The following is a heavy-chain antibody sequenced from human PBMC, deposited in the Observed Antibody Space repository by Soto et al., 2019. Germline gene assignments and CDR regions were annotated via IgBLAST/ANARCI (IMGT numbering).Heavy chain of an antibody. CDR2: IWYDGSNK. D-gene: IGHD3-10*01. CDR3: ASSPSGGWFGEYWYFDL. CDR1: GFTFSSYG. J-gene: IGHJ2*01. Sequence: QVQLVESGGGVVQPGRSLRLSCAASGFTFSSYGMHWVRQAPGKGLEWVAVIWYDGSNKYYADSVKGRFTISRDNSKNTLYLQMNSLRAEDTAVYYCASSPSGGWFGEYWYFDLWGRGTLVTVSS. V-gene: IGHV3-33*01.